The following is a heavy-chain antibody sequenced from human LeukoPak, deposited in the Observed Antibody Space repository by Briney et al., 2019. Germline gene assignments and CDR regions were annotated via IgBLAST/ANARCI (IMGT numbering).Heavy chain of an antibody. J-gene: IGHJ4*02. Sequence: SETLSLTCTISGDSINSYSWTWIRQPPGKLLEWIGYIYSSGSTNYNSSLKSRVTISVDTSKSQFSLNLTSVTAADTALYYCARLGSSGLFDYWGLGILVTVSS. V-gene: IGHV4-59*01. D-gene: IGHD1-26*01. CDR2: IYSSGST. CDR1: GDSINSYS. CDR3: ARLGSSGLFDY.